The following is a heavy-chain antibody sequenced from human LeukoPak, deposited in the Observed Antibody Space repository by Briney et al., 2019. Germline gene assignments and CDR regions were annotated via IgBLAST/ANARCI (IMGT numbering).Heavy chain of an antibody. CDR3: ARFRTTFGELNH. CDR2: IYYSGSS. CDR1: GGSISSYY. Sequence: SETLSLTCTVSGGSISSYYWSWIRQPPGKGLEWIGYIYYSGSSNYNPSLKSRVTISVDTSKNQFSLKLSSMTAADTAVYYCARFRTTFGELNHWGQGTLVTVSA. J-gene: IGHJ5*02. V-gene: IGHV4-59*01. D-gene: IGHD3-10*01.